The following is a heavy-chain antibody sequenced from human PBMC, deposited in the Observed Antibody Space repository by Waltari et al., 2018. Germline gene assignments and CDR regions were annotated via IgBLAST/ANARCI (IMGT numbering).Heavy chain of an antibody. CDR3: ATGRIAPNAFDI. V-gene: IGHV1-24*01. D-gene: IGHD2-21*01. CDR2: FDPEDGET. Sequence: QVQLVQSGAEVKKPGASVTVSCKVSGYTLTDFSRHWVRQAPGKGLEWMGGFDPEDGETIYAQKFQGRVTMTEDTSTDTAYMELSSLRSEDTAVYYCATGRIAPNAFDIWGQGTMVTVSS. J-gene: IGHJ3*02. CDR1: GYTLTDFS.